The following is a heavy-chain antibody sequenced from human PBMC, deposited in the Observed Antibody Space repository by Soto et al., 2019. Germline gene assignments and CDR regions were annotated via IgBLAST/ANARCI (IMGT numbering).Heavy chain of an antibody. CDR1: GGTFSSYA. CDR3: ASSRTSYYDSSGYLSVPNWFDP. CDR2: IIPIFGTA. J-gene: IGHJ5*02. V-gene: IGHV1-69*13. Sequence: SVKVSCKASGGTFSSYAISWVRQAPGQGLEWMGGIIPIFGTANYAQKFQGRVTITADESTSTAYMELSSLRSEDTAVYYCASSRTSYYDSSGYLSVPNWFDPWGQGTLVTVSS. D-gene: IGHD3-22*01.